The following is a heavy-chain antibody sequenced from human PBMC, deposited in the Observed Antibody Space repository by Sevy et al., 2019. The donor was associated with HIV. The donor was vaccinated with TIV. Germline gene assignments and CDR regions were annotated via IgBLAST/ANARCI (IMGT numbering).Heavy chain of an antibody. CDR3: ARDGVVVVVAARSDYYYGMDV. D-gene: IGHD2-15*01. CDR2: IIPIFGTA. J-gene: IGHJ6*02. V-gene: IGHV1-69*13. Sequence: ASMKVSCKASGGTFSSYAISWVRQAPGQGLEWMGGIIPIFGTANYAQKFQGRVTITADESTSTAYMELSSLRSEDTAVYYCARDGVVVVVAARSDYYYGMDVWGQGTTVTVSS. CDR1: GGTFSSYA.